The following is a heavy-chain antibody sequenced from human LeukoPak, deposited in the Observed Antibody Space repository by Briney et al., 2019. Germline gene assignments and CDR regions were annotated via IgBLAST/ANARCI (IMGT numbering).Heavy chain of an antibody. CDR2: IKQEGREK. Sequence: PGGSLRLSCAACGFTFSSYCMSWVRHAPGKALEGVANIKQEGREKYYVDSVKGRFTISRDSHKNSLYVQMTSLRAEDTAVYYCARDEYTWFATWGQGPLVTVSS. J-gene: IGHJ5*02. CDR3: ARDEYTWFAT. CDR1: GFTFSSYC. V-gene: IGHV3-7*01.